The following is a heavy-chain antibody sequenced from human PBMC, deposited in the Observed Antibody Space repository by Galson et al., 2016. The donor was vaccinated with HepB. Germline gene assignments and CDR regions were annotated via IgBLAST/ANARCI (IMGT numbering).Heavy chain of an antibody. CDR2: IYPGDSDT. Sequence: QSGAAVKQPGESLMISCKGSGYTFATFWIGWVRQMPGKGLAWMGLIYPGDSDTRYSPSFQGQLTISADKSLNTASLQWTSLKATDTATYYCARQGPVTPSSQPSDYWGQGTPVIVSP. D-gene: IGHD4-17*01. CDR3: ARQGPVTPSSQPSDY. CDR1: GYTFATFW. V-gene: IGHV5-51*01. J-gene: IGHJ4*02.